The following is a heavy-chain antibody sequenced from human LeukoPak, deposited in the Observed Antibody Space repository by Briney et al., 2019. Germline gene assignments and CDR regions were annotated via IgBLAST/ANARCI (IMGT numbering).Heavy chain of an antibody. CDR3: AGRSVVVTAIRYYFDY. D-gene: IGHD2-21*02. CDR1: GGTFSSYA. Sequence: SVTVSCKASGGTFSSYAISWVRQAPGQGLEWMGGIIPIFGTANYAQKFQGRVTITTDESTSTAYMELSSLRSEDTAVYYCAGRSVVVTAIRYYFDYWGQGTLVTVSS. J-gene: IGHJ4*02. CDR2: IIPIFGTA. V-gene: IGHV1-69*05.